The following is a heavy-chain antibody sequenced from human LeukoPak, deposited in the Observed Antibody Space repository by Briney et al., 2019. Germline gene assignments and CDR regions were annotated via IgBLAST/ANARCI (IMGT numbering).Heavy chain of an antibody. CDR1: GGSISSSSYY. J-gene: IGHJ5*02. D-gene: IGHD3-3*01. CDR2: IYYSGST. V-gene: IGHV4-39*01. CDR3: ARSEHIRFLEWLSGWFDP. Sequence: PSETLSLTCTVSGGSISSSSYYWGWIRQPPGKGLEWIGSIYYSGSTYYNPSLKSRVTISVDTSKNQFSLKLSSVTAADTAVYYCARSEHIRFLEWLSGWFDPWGQGTLVTVSS.